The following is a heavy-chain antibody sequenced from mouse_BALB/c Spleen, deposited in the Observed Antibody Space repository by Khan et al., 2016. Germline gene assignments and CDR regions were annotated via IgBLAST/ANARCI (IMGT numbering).Heavy chain of an antibody. CDR1: GFTFNTYA. Sequence: EVQLVESGGGLVQPEGSLKLSCAASGFTFNTYAMNWVRQTPGKGLEWVARISSKSNNYATYYADSVKDRFTISRVDSQSMLYLQLSDFGTVDPALYYCLGHDYDWVWFAFGGQGTLVDVS. CDR2: ISSKSNNYAT. D-gene: IGHD2-4*01. J-gene: IGHJ3*01. V-gene: IGHV10-1*02. CDR3: LGHDYDWVWFAF.